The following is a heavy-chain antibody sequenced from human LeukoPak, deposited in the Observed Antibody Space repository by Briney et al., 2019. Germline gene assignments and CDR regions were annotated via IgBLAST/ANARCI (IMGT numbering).Heavy chain of an antibody. V-gene: IGHV3-23*01. J-gene: IGHJ1*01. D-gene: IGHD3-16*01. CDR2: ISPSGGIT. CDR3: AKDDDWGRYKH. CDR1: GFTFNDHY. Sequence: PGGSLRLSCATSGFTFNDHYLGWVRQAPGKGVEWVSGISPSGGITYYTDSVKGRFTISRDNSKNTQSLQMNSLRAEDTAVYYCAKDDDWGRYKHWGQGTLVTVSS.